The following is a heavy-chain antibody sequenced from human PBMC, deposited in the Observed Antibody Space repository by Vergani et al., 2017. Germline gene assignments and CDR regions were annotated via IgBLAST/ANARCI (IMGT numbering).Heavy chain of an antibody. V-gene: IGHV4-59*01. CDR3: ARAIVSRNPPDYFDS. CDR1: GGSLSGYY. CDR2: VEDSGYF. D-gene: IGHD1-14*01. Sequence: QVQLQESGPGLVRPSETLSLTCTVSGGSLSGYYWNWIRQTPGEGLEWIGYVEDSGYFNYNPSLKTRVSMSSDTSNNQFPLMLSSVTVAGTAVYYCARAIVSRNPPDYFDSWGQRTLVTVSS. J-gene: IGHJ4*02.